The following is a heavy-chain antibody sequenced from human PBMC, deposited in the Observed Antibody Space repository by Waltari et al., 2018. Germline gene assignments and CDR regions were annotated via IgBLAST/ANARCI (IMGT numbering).Heavy chain of an antibody. CDR3: ARRGSEN. V-gene: IGHV3-33*08. J-gene: IGHJ4*02. Sequence: QVQLVQSGGGVVQPGTSLRLSCAGSGFNPANPGMPWVRQGPGKGLDWVAVILHDGSSEYYSDSVKGRFTISRDIAKNTVYMQMDGLRLDDTAVYYCARRGSENWGQGVLVTVSS. CDR1: GFNPANPG. D-gene: IGHD3-16*01. CDR2: ILHDGSSE.